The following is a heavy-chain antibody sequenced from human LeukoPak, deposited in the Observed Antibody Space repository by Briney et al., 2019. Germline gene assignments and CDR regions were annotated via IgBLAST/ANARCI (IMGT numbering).Heavy chain of an antibody. V-gene: IGHV3-7*05. Sequence: GGSLRLSCVVSGLTFSSYWMSWVRQAPGKGLEWVANIKQDGSEKYYVDSVKGRFTISRENAKNSLYLQMNSLRAEDTAVYYCARDLTYYDSSGYGDYYFDYWGQGTLATVSS. CDR2: IKQDGSEK. CDR1: GLTFSSYW. CDR3: ARDLTYYDSSGYGDYYFDY. D-gene: IGHD3-22*01. J-gene: IGHJ4*02.